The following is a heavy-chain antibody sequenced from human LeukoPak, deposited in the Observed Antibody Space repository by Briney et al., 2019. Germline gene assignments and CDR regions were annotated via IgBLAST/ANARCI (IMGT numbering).Heavy chain of an antibody. CDR1: GGTFSSYA. CDR2: IIPIFGTA. CDR3: ASPGYCSSISCYGGYYYYGMDV. D-gene: IGHD2-2*01. Sequence: ATVKVSCKASGGTFSSYAISWVRQAPGQGLERMGGIIPIFGTANYAQKFQGRVTITADESTSTAHMELSSLRSEDTAVYYCASPGYCSSISCYGGYYYYGMDVWGQGTTVTVSS. J-gene: IGHJ6*02. V-gene: IGHV1-69*13.